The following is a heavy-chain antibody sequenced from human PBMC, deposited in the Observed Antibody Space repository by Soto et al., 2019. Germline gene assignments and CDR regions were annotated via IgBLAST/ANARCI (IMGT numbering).Heavy chain of an antibody. J-gene: IGHJ4*02. CDR2: IYYSGST. Sequence: SETLSLTCTVSGGSVSSGSYYWGWIRQPPGKGLEWIGYIYYSGSTNYNPSLKSRVTISVDTSKNQFSLKLSSVTAADTAVYYCARDQGLWFGELSFDYWGQGTLVTVSS. D-gene: IGHD3-10*01. CDR1: GGSVSSGSYY. V-gene: IGHV4-61*01. CDR3: ARDQGLWFGELSFDY.